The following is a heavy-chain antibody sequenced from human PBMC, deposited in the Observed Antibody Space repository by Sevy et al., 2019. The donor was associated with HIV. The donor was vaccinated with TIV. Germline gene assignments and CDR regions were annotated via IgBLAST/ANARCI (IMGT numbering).Heavy chain of an antibody. D-gene: IGHD1-26*01. V-gene: IGHV1-69*06. CDR2: IIPIFGTA. CDR1: GGTFSSYA. J-gene: IGHJ6*03. Sequence: ASLKVSCKASGGTFSSYAISWVRQAPGQGLEWMGGIIPIFGTANYAQKFQGRVTITADKSTSTAYMELSSLRSEDTAVYYCARSVVGAPRDYYYYMDVWGKGTTVTVSS. CDR3: ARSVVGAPRDYYYYMDV.